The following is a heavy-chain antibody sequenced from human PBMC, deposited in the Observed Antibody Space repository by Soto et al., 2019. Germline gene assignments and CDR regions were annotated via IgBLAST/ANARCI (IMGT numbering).Heavy chain of an antibody. D-gene: IGHD6-19*01. Sequence: ASVKVSCKASGYTFSGFYMHWVRQAPGQGLEWMGWINPNSGGTKSAEKFQGRVTMTRDTSISTAYMELSRLTSDDTAVYYCASAAVTGTAGLDFWGQGTQVTVAS. CDR1: GYTFSGFY. CDR2: INPNSGGT. V-gene: IGHV1-2*02. CDR3: ASAAVTGTAGLDF. J-gene: IGHJ4*02.